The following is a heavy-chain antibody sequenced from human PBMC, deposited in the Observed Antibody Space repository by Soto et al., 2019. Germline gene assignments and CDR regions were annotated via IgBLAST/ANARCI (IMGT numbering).Heavy chain of an antibody. CDR1: GGSVSSSNW. CDR2: IYHSGST. Sequence: SETLSLTCAVSGGSVSSSNWWSWVRQPPGKGLEWIGEIYHSGSTNYNPSLKSRVTISVDKSKNQFSLKLSSVTAADTAVYYCARLRRLFGEFYNYSYGIEVGGKGTTVTXS. V-gene: IGHV4-4*02. CDR3: ARLRRLFGEFYNYSYGIEV. J-gene: IGHJ6*04. D-gene: IGHD3-10*02.